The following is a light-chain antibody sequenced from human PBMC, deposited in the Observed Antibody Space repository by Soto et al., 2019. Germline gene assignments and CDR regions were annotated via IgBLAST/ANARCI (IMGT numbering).Light chain of an antibody. V-gene: IGLV2-11*01. Sequence: QSALTQPRSVSGSPGQSVTISCTGTSSDVGAYNYVSWYQQYPGKAPKLMIYDVSKRPSGVPDRFSGSKSGNTASLTISGLQAKDEADYYCCSYAGTYTYVFGTGTKVTAL. CDR3: CSYAGTYTYV. CDR2: DVS. J-gene: IGLJ1*01. CDR1: SSDVGAYNY.